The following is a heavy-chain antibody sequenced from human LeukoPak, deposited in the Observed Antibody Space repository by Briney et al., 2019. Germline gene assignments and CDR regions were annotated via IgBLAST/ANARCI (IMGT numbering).Heavy chain of an antibody. J-gene: IGHJ1*01. Sequence: GGSLRLSCAASGFTFSDYYMSWIRQAPGKGLEWVSYISSGGSTIYYADSVKGRFTISRDNAKNSLYLQMNSLRAEDTAVYYCARDLLGDYGPEYFQHWGQGTLVTVSS. CDR3: ARDLLGDYGPEYFQH. D-gene: IGHD4-17*01. CDR2: ISSGGSTI. CDR1: GFTFSDYY. V-gene: IGHV3-11*01.